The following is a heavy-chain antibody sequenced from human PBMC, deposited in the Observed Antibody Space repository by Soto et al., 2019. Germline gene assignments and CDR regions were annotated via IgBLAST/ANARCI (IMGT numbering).Heavy chain of an antibody. CDR1: GFTFSTYG. J-gene: IGHJ6*01. D-gene: IGHD3-9*01. Sequence: QVQLLESGGGVVQPGRSLTLSCAASGFTFSTYGMHWVRQAPDRGLEWLAVISDDASELYYADSVKGRFTISRDNSKNTLYLQIDSLRPDDTAVYFCAKGAYYDILTGYNYGMDVW. CDR3: AKGAYYDILTGYNYGMDV. V-gene: IGHV3-30*18. CDR2: ISDDASEL.